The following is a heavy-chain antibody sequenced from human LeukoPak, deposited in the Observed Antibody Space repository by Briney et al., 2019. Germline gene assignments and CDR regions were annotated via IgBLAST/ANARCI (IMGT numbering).Heavy chain of an antibody. D-gene: IGHD2-8*01. J-gene: IGHJ6*02. Sequence: GESLKISCKGSGYSFTSYWIGWVRQMPGKGLEWMGIIYPGDSDTRYSPSFQGQVTISADKSISTAYLQWSSLKASDTAMYYCARHIQQGCCTNGVCPQGYYYYGMDVWGQGTTVTVSS. CDR1: GYSFTSYW. V-gene: IGHV5-51*01. CDR3: ARHIQQGCCTNGVCPQGYYYYGMDV. CDR2: IYPGDSDT.